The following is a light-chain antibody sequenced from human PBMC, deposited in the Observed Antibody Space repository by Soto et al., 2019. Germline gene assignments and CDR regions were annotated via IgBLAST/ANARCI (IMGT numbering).Light chain of an antibody. J-gene: IGKJ1*01. CDR2: AES. CDR3: QQTYSTPWT. CDR1: QTIFRY. V-gene: IGKV1-39*01. Sequence: DIKMTQSPSSLSSSVGDRVTITCRACQTIFRYLNWYQQKPGKAPKLLISAESRLQSGVPSRFNGSRSGTDFTLTISSLQPEDSATYYCQQTYSTPWTFGQGTKVEVK.